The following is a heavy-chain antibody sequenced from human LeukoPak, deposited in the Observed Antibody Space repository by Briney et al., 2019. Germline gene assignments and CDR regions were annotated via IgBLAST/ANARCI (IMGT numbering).Heavy chain of an antibody. CDR2: IYHSGST. J-gene: IGHJ4*02. V-gene: IGHV4-38-2*01. CDR1: GYSISSGYY. D-gene: IGHD5-18*01. Sequence: SETLSLTCAVSGYSISSGYYWGWIRQPPGKGLEWIGSIYHSGSTYYNPSLKSRVTISVDTSKNQFSLKLSSVTAADTAVYYCARGYSYEYYFDYWAREPWSPSPQ. CDR3: ARGYSYEYYFDY.